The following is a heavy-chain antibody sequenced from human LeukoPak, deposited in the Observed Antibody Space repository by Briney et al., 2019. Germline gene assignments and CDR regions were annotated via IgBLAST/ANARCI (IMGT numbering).Heavy chain of an antibody. Sequence: GASVKVSCKGSGYTFTSYYMHWVRQAPGQGLEWMGIINPSGGSTSYAQKFQGRVTMTRDTSTSTVYMELSSLRSEDTAVYYCARVKMGRGYFGGGDFCYWGQGNLVTVSS. CDR1: GYTFTSYY. CDR3: ARVKMGRGYFGGGDFCY. V-gene: IGHV1-46*01. J-gene: IGHJ4*02. CDR2: INPSGGST. D-gene: IGHD3-3*01.